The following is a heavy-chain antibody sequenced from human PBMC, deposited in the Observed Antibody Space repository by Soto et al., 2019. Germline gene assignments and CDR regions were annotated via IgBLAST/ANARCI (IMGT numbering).Heavy chain of an antibody. D-gene: IGHD3-10*01. CDR3: ARDRYYYGSGSYYTGDY. CDR1: GGTFSSYA. J-gene: IGHJ4*02. Sequence: SVKVSCKASGGTFSSYAISWARQAPGQGLEWMGGIIPIFGTANYAQKFQGRVTITADESTSTAYMELSSLRSEDTAVYYCARDRYYYGSGSYYTGDYWGQGTLVTVSS. CDR2: IIPIFGTA. V-gene: IGHV1-69*13.